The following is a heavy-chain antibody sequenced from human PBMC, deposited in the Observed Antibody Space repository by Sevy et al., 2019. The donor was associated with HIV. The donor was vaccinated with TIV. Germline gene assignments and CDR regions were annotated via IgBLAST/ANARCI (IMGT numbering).Heavy chain of an antibody. D-gene: IGHD3-10*01. Sequence: GGSLRLSCAASGFTFSSYAMHWVRQAPGKGQEWVAVISYDGSNKYYADSVKGRFTISRDNSKNTLYLQMHSLRAEDTAVYCCASETRGSGSSFDYWGKGTLVTVSS. V-gene: IGHV3-30-3*01. J-gene: IGHJ4*02. CDR1: GFTFSSYA. CDR3: ASETRGSGSSFDY. CDR2: ISYDGSNK.